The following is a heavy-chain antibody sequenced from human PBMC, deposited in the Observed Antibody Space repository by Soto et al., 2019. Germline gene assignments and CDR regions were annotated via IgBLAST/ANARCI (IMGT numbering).Heavy chain of an antibody. D-gene: IGHD3-16*01. J-gene: IGHJ3*01. CDR3: ARGETYLGV. Sequence: QVQLLQSGAEVKKPGSSVKVSCKTSRATFNKYAFNWVRQAPGQGLEWMGWIIPIFSSRNYAEKFQGIFTIPADDSTSTDYTELRSLRFDDPAVYYCARGETYLGVWGQGKNVTVS. V-gene: IGHV1-69*01. CDR2: IIPIFSSR. CDR1: RATFNKYA.